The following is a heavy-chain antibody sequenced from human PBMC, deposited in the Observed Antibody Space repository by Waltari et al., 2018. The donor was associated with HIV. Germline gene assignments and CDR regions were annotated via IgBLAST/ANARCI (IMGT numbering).Heavy chain of an antibody. CDR3: AKGNYDVLTGYYGPSFEY. V-gene: IGHV3-64D*06. Sequence: EVQLVESGGTLVQPGGSLRLSCSASGFTSSSYAITWVRQTPGKGLEYVSAISGDGNSTYYAGSLKGRFTITRDNSKNTVWLQMRSLRAEDTAVYYCAKGNYDVLTGYYGPSFEYWGQGTLVTVSS. CDR2: ISGDGNST. CDR1: GFTSSSYA. J-gene: IGHJ4*02. D-gene: IGHD3-9*01.